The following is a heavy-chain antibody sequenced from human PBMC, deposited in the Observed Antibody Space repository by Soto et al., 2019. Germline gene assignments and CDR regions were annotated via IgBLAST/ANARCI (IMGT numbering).Heavy chain of an antibody. D-gene: IGHD6-13*01. J-gene: IGHJ6*02. CDR1: GYSFTSYW. Sequence: GESLKISCKGSGYSFTSYWICWVRQMPGKGLEWMGIIYPGDSDTRYSPSFQGQVTISADKSISTAYLQWSSLKASDTAMYYCARSRYSSSQANYYYYGMDVWGQGTTVTVSS. CDR2: IYPGDSDT. CDR3: ARSRYSSSQANYYYYGMDV. V-gene: IGHV5-51*01.